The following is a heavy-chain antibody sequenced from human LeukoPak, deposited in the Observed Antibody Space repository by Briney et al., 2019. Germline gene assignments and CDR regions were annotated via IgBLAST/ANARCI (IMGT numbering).Heavy chain of an antibody. V-gene: IGHV1-18*01. Sequence: ASVKVSCKASGYSFTSYGISWVRQAPGQGLEWMGWISANIGNTKYAQKLRGRLTMTTDTSTNTAYMELRSLRSDDTAVYYCARASTVEPDGIADYWGQGTLVTVSS. CDR1: GYSFTSYG. CDR3: ARASTVEPDGIADY. CDR2: ISANIGNT. D-gene: IGHD1-14*01. J-gene: IGHJ4*02.